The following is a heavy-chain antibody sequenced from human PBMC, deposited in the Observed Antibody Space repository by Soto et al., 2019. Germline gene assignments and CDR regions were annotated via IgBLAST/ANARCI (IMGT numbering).Heavy chain of an antibody. J-gene: IGHJ4*02. CDR3: ARSSGYSGYDHFDY. CDR2: IYYSGST. Sequence: LPEDLCLTCTVSGGYISCYYWTWIRQPPGKGLEWIGYIYYSGSTNYNPSLKSRVTISVDTSKNQFSLKLSSVTAADTAVYYCARSSGYSGYDHFDYWGQGTLVTVSS. CDR1: GGYISCYY. V-gene: IGHV4-59*01. D-gene: IGHD5-12*01.